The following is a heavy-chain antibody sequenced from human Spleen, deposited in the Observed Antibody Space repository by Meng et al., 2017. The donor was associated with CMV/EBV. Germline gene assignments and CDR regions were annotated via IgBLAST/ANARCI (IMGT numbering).Heavy chain of an antibody. J-gene: IGHJ4*02. V-gene: IGHV1-69*05. D-gene: IGHD2-2*01. Sequence: YAISWLRQAPGQGLEWMGGVIPIFGTTNYAQKFQGRVTITTDQSAFTAYMELSSLRSDDTAVYYCARGRIVVLPAAIGPHLYYVDYWGQGALVTVSS. CDR3: ARGRIVVLPAAIGPHLYYVDY. CDR1: YA. CDR2: VIPIFGTT.